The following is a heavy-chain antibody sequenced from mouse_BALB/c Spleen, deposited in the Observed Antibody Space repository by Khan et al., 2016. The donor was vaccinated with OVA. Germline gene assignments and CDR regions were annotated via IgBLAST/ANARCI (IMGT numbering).Heavy chain of an antibody. Sequence: MQLEESGPELVEPGASVKMSCKASGYTFTNYVIHWVKQKPGQGLEWIGYINPDNAGTRYNEKFKGKATLTSDISSTSAYMELLSLTSEDSAVYYCAREASSWDCAFPYWGQGTLVTVSA. CDR1: GYTFTNYV. CDR2: INPDNAGT. V-gene: IGHV1S136*01. CDR3: AREASSWDCAFPY. J-gene: IGHJ3*01. D-gene: IGHD4-1*01.